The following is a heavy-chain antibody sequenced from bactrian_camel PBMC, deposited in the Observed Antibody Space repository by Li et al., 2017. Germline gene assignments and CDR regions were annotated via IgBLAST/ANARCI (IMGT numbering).Heavy chain of an antibody. V-gene: IGHV3S55*01. CDR3: AAARDDCRAASWSDPGYFGY. D-gene: IGHD1*01. Sequence: QVQLVESGGGSVRAGGSLNVSCVGFGAMYASSCMGWFRQAPGKEREPVASIVRGTGTSFYADSVKGRFTLSKDNATATLYLQMDSLKPEDSSMYYCAAARDDCRAASWSDPGYFGYWGQGTQVTVS. CDR2: IVRGTGTS. CDR1: GAMYASSC. J-gene: IGHJ6*01.